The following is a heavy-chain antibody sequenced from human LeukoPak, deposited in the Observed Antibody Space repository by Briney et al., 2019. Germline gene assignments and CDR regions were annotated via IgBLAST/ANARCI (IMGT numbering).Heavy chain of an antibody. Sequence: GGSLRLSCAASGFTFSSYGMHWVRQAPGKGLEWVAVISYDGSNKYYADSVKGRFTISRDNSKNSLYLQMNSLRDEDTAVYYCASSGSYRFDYWGQGTLVTVSS. CDR1: GFTFSSYG. V-gene: IGHV3-30*03. D-gene: IGHD1-26*01. CDR3: ASSGSYRFDY. J-gene: IGHJ4*02. CDR2: ISYDGSNK.